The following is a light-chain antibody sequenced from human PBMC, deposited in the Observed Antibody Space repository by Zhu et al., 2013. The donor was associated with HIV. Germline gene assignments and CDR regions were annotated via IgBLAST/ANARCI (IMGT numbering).Light chain of an antibody. J-gene: IGLJ3*02. CDR1: SSNIGNNY. V-gene: IGLV1-51*01. CDR2: DNN. Sequence: QSVMTQPPSVSAAPGQKVTISCSGSSSNIGNNYVSWYQHLPGRGPKLLISDNNKRPSGIPDRFSGSKSGTSATLGITGLQSGDEGDYYCGAWDSSLSLWLFGGGTKVTVL. CDR3: GAWDSSLSLWL.